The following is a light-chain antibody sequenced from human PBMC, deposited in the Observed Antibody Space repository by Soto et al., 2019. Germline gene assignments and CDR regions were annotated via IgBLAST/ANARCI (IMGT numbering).Light chain of an antibody. CDR2: DVS. CDR3: SSYTSNIFVI. Sequence: QSALTQPASVSGSPGQSITISCTGSSSDIGDYNYVSWYKQHPGKAPKLMIYDVSNRPSGVSNRFSGSKSGNTASLTISGLQAEDEADYYCSSYTSNIFVIFGGGTKVTVL. J-gene: IGLJ2*01. CDR1: SSDIGDYNY. V-gene: IGLV2-14*03.